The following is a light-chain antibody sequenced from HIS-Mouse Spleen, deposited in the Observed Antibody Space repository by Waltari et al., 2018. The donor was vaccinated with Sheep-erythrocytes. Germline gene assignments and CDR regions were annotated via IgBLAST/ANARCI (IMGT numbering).Light chain of an antibody. CDR2: EVS. V-gene: IGLV2-8*01. J-gene: IGLJ3*02. CDR3: SSYAGSNNWV. CDR1: SSDVGRYTY. Sequence: QSALTQPPSASGSPGQSVTISCTGTSSDVGRYTYVSWYQQHPGKAPKLMIYEVSKRPSGVPVRFSGSKSGNTASLTVSGLQAEDEADYYCSSYAGSNNWVFGGGTKLTVL.